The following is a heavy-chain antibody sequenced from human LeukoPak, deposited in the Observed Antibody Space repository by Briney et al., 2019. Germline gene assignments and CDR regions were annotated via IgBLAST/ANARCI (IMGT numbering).Heavy chain of an antibody. J-gene: IGHJ5*02. D-gene: IGHD3-10*01. Sequence: GASVKVSCKASGYTFTGYYMHWVRQAPGQGLEWMGWINPNSGGTNYAQKFQGRVTMTRDTSISTAYMELSRLRSDDTAVYYCARPVRYYYGSGEFDPWGQGTLVTVSS. CDR2: INPNSGGT. CDR3: ARPVRYYYGSGEFDP. V-gene: IGHV1-2*02. CDR1: GYTFTGYY.